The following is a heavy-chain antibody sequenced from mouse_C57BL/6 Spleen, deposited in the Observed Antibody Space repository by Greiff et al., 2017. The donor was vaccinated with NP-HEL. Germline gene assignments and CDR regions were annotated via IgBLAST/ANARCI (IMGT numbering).Heavy chain of an antibody. D-gene: IGHD1-1*01. CDR1: GYTFTDYE. V-gene: IGHV1-15*01. CDR2: IDPETGGT. CDR3: TREALLIDSY. Sequence: VQLQQSGAELVRPGASVTLSCKASGYTFTDYEMHWVKQTPVHGLEWIGAIDPETGGTAYNQKFKGKAILTADKSSSTAYMELRSLTSEDSAVYYCTREALLIDSYWGQGTLVTVSA. J-gene: IGHJ3*01.